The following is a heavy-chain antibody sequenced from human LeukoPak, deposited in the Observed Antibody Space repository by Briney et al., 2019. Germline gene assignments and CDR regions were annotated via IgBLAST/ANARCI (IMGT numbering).Heavy chain of an antibody. V-gene: IGHV4-59*06. CDR1: GGSISSYY. J-gene: IGHJ5*02. D-gene: IGHD3-22*01. CDR2: IYYSGST. Sequence: PSETLSLTCTVSGGSISSYYWSWIRQPPGKGLEWIGYIYYSGSTYYNPSLKSRVTISVDTSKNQFSLKLSSVTAAATAVYYCAREWYYYDSSGPGWFDPCGQGTLVTVSS. CDR3: AREWYYYDSSGPGWFDP.